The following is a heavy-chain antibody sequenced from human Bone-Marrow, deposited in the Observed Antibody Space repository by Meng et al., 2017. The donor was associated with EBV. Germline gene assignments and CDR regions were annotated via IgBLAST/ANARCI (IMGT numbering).Heavy chain of an antibody. J-gene: IGHJ4*02. CDR1: GGSISSSNYY. CDR3: ARRPWGLHDYFDH. Sequence: LQLQKSGPGRVKPSESLSRTCNVSGGSISSSNYYWGWIRQPPGKGLEWIGDFYYTGTTYFNPSLKRRLSMSIDTSKNQFSLRLTSVTAADTAVYYCARRPWGLHDYFDHWGQGALVTVSS. CDR2: FYYTGTT. D-gene: IGHD1-26*01. V-gene: IGHV4-39*07.